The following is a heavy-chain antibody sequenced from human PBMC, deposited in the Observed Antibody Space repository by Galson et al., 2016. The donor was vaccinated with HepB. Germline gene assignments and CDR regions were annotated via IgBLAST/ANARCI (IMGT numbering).Heavy chain of an antibody. CDR3: ASASFIEYRKTRSEDAFDI. CDR1: GGTFSSYT. D-gene: IGHD2/OR15-2a*01. Sequence: SVKVSCKASGGTFSSYTISWVRQAPGQGLEWMGGIIPIFGTTNYAQKFQGRVTITADKSTSTAYMELSSLRSEDTAAYNCASASFIEYRKTRSEDAFDIWGQGTMVTVSS. V-gene: IGHV1-69*06. J-gene: IGHJ3*02. CDR2: IIPIFGTT.